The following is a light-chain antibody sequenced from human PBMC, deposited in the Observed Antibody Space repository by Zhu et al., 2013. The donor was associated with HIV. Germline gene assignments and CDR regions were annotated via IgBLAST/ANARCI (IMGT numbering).Light chain of an antibody. V-gene: IGKV1-9*01. CDR1: QGINTH. Sequence: DIQMTQSPSLLSASVEDTVKITCRASQGINTHLAWYQQRPGRAPNLLVYAASTTQSGVPGRFGGRGSGTEFTLTIDSLQPEDFATYYCQHVNNNAAFGPGTTVDV. J-gene: IGKJ3*01. CDR3: QHVNNNAA. CDR2: AAS.